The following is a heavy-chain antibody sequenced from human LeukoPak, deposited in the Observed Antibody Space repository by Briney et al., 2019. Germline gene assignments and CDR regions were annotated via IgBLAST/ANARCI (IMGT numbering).Heavy chain of an antibody. J-gene: IGHJ5*02. CDR3: ARGRDLHIVVVTAENWFDP. CDR1: GYTFTGYY. Sequence: ASVKVSCKASGYTFTGYYMHWVRQAPGQGLEWMGWINPNSGGTNYAQKFQGRVTMTRDTSISTAYMELSRLRSDDTAVYYCARGRDLHIVVVTAENWFDPWGQGTLVTVSS. V-gene: IGHV1-2*02. CDR2: INPNSGGT. D-gene: IGHD2-21*02.